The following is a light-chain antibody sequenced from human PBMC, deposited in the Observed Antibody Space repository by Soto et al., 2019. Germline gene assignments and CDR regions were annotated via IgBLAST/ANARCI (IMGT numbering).Light chain of an antibody. Sequence: DIPMTQSPSSPSASVGDRVTITCRASQSTSSYLNWYQQKPGKAPKLLIYAACSSQSGGPSRFRGSVSGTEFALTISSLHTEDCATDYGQQSYSTPDFGLGTKVDIK. CDR3: QQSYSTPD. CDR1: QSTSSY. V-gene: IGKV1-39*01. CDR2: AAC. J-gene: IGKJ3*01.